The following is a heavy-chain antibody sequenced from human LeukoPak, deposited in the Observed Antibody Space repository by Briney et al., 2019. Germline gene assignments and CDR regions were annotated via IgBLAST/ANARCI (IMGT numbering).Heavy chain of an antibody. J-gene: IGHJ5*02. Sequence: PSETLSLTCTVSGGSISSSSYYWGWIRQPPGKGLEWIGSIYYSGSTYYNPSLKSRVTISVDTSKNQFSLRLNSVTAADTAVYYCARASAYSTSSGVNLWGQGTLVTVSS. D-gene: IGHD6-6*01. CDR2: IYYSGST. V-gene: IGHV4-39*07. CDR3: ARASAYSTSSGVNL. CDR1: GGSISSSSYY.